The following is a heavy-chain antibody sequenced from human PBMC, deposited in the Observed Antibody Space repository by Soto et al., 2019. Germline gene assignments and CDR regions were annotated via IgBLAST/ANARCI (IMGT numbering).Heavy chain of an antibody. CDR1: GFTFSSYW. CDR3: AIDPAYYDFWSGYPPRGMDV. D-gene: IGHD3-3*01. Sequence: PGGSLRLSCAASGFTFSSYWMSWVRQAPGKGLEWVANIKQDGSKKYYVESVKGRFTISRDNAKNSLYLQMNSLRAEDTAVYYFAIDPAYYDFWSGYPPRGMDVWGQGTTVTVSS. CDR2: IKQDGSKK. J-gene: IGHJ6*02. V-gene: IGHV3-7*01.